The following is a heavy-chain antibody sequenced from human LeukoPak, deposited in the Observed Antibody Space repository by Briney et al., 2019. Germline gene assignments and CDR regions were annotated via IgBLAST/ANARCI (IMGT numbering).Heavy chain of an antibody. Sequence: PGGSLRLSCAASGFTFSSYSMNWVRQAPGKGLECISYISSSSSTIYYAASVKGRFTISRDNAKNSLFLQMNILRAEDTAVYYCARDRQGLAYYFDYWGQGTLVTVSS. CDR2: ISSSSSTI. V-gene: IGHV3-48*01. D-gene: IGHD6-19*01. J-gene: IGHJ4*02. CDR3: ARDRQGLAYYFDY. CDR1: GFTFSSYS.